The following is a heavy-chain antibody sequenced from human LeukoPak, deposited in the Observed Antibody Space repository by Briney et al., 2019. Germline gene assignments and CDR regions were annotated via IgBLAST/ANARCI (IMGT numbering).Heavy chain of an antibody. CDR3: AKALCSGGTCYYFDY. CDR2: ISDTGGST. V-gene: IGHV3-23*01. D-gene: IGHD2-15*01. CDR1: GFTFSSYA. Sequence: GGSLRLSCAASGFTFSSYAMNWVRQAPGRGLEWISGISDTGGSTYYADPVKGRFTISRDNSKNTLYLQMNSLRAEDTAVYYCAKALCSGGTCYYFDYWGQGTLVTVSS. J-gene: IGHJ4*02.